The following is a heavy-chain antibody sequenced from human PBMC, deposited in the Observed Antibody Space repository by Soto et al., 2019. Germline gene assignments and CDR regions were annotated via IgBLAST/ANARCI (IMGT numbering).Heavy chain of an antibody. CDR1: GFTFSSYW. CDR3: ARLDGYSSGWPTYYYYYYMDV. Sequence: GGSLRLSCAASGFTFSSYWMSWVRQAPGKGLEWVANIKQDGSEKYYVDSVKGRFTISRDNAKNSLYLQMNSLRAEDTAVYYCARLDGYSSGWPTYYYYYYMDVWGKGTTVTVSS. CDR2: IKQDGSEK. J-gene: IGHJ6*03. V-gene: IGHV3-7*01. D-gene: IGHD6-19*01.